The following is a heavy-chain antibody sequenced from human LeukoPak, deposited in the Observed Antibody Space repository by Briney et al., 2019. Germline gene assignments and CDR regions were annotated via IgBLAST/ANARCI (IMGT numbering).Heavy chain of an antibody. Sequence: SETLSLTCTVSGGSISSGSYYWSWIRQPAGKGLEWIGRIYTSGSTNYNPSLKSRVTISVDTSKNQFSLKLSSVTAADTAVYYCARDLIGGIDPWGQGTLVTVSS. J-gene: IGHJ5*02. V-gene: IGHV4-61*02. CDR2: IYTSGST. CDR3: ARDLIGGIDP. CDR1: GGSISSGSYY. D-gene: IGHD1-26*01.